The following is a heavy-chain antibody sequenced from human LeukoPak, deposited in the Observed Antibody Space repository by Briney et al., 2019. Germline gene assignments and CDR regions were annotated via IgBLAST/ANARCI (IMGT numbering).Heavy chain of an antibody. Sequence: GGPLRLSCAASGFTLSSYWMSGLRQAPGKGLEWVANIKEDGSEKYYVDSVKGRFTISRDNAQNSVYLHMNSLTAEDTALYYCARDWVAGVPFDAFDIWGQGTMVSVSS. CDR3: ARDWVAGVPFDAFDI. CDR2: IKEDGSEK. CDR1: GFTLSSYW. D-gene: IGHD3-10*01. V-gene: IGHV3-7*03. J-gene: IGHJ3*02.